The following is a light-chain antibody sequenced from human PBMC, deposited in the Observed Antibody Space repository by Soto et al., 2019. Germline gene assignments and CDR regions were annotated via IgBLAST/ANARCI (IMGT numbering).Light chain of an antibody. Sequence: EIVLTQSPGTLSLSPGERATLSCRAGQTISSSYLAWYQQKPGQAPRLLIYGASSRATGIPDRFSGSGSGTDFTLTISRLEPEDFAMYYCQQYGSSPPYTFGQGTKLEIK. CDR1: QTISSSY. V-gene: IGKV3-20*01. CDR2: GAS. J-gene: IGKJ2*01. CDR3: QQYGSSPPYT.